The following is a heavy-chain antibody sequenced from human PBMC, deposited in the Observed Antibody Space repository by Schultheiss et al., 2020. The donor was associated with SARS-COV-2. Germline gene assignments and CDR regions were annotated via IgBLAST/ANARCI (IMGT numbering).Heavy chain of an antibody. D-gene: IGHD6-19*01. CDR3: ARLGSGWYAFDI. J-gene: IGHJ3*02. Sequence: GGSLRLSCAASGFTFSSYSMNWVRQAPGKGLEWVSSISSSSSYIYYADSVKGRFTISRDNAKNSLYLQMNSLRAEDTAVYYCARLGSGWYAFDIWGQGTMVTVSS. CDR2: ISSSSSYI. CDR1: GFTFSSYS. V-gene: IGHV3-21*01.